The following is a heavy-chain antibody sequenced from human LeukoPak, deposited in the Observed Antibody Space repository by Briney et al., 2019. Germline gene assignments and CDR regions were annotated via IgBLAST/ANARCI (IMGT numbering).Heavy chain of an antibody. CDR3: ARAVRYCSSTSCTNWFDP. V-gene: IGHV1-8*01. CDR2: MNPNSGNT. D-gene: IGHD2-2*01. Sequence: ASVKVSCKASGYTFASYDIHWVRQATGQGLEWMGWMNPNSGNTGYVQKFQGRVTMTRNTSISTAYLELSRLRSEDTAVYYCARAVRYCSSTSCTNWFDPWGQGTLVTVSS. J-gene: IGHJ5*02. CDR1: GYTFASYD.